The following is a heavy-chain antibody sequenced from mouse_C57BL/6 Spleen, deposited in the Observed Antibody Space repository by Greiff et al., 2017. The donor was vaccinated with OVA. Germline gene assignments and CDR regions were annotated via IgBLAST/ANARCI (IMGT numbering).Heavy chain of an antibody. Sequence: VQLQQSGPGLAKPSQTLSLTCSVTGYSITSDYWNWIRKFPGNKLEYMGYISYSGSTYYNPSLKSRISITRDTSKNQYYLQLNSVTTENTATYYCARIYYSNYDGYFDVWGTGTTVTVSS. CDR2: ISYSGST. V-gene: IGHV3-8*01. D-gene: IGHD2-5*01. J-gene: IGHJ1*03. CDR1: GYSITSDY. CDR3: ARIYYSNYDGYFDV.